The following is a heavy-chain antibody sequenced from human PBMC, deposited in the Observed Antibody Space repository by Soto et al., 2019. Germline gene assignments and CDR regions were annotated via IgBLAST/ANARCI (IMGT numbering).Heavy chain of an antibody. CDR3: ARCRPPPGYSYGTWRVRYGMDV. V-gene: IGHV4-34*01. J-gene: IGHJ6*02. CDR2: INHSGST. Sequence: PSETLSLTCAFFGWAFSGYYLSWVRQPPGKGLEWIGEINHSGSTNYNPSLKSRVTISVDTSKNQFSLKLSSVTAADTAVYYCARCRPPPGYSYGTWRVRYGMDVWGQGTTVTVSS. D-gene: IGHD5-18*01. CDR1: GWAFSGYY.